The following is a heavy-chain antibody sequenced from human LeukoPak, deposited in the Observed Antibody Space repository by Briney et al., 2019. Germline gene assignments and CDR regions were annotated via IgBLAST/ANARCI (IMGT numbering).Heavy chain of an antibody. CDR1: GFTFSSYA. CDR2: IYSGGST. CDR3: AREELRYFDWPLGFDY. V-gene: IGHV3-53*01. J-gene: IGHJ4*02. D-gene: IGHD3-9*01. Sequence: GGSLRLSCAASGFTFSSYAMSWVRQAPGKGLEWVSVIYSGGSTYYADSVKGRFTISRDNSKNTLYLQMNSLRAEDTAVYYCAREELRYFDWPLGFDYWGQGTLVTVSS.